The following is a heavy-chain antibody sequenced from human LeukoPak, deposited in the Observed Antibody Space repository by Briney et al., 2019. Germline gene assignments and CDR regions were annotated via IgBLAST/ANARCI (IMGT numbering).Heavy chain of an antibody. J-gene: IGHJ4*02. D-gene: IGHD1-26*01. CDR2: ISWDGGST. Sequence: QSGGSLRLSCAASGFTFDDYTMHWVRQAPGKGLEWVSLISWDGGSTYYADSVKGRFTISRDNSKNSLYLQMNSLRTEDTALYYCAKDSGSEGRFDYWGQGTLVTVSS. CDR3: AKDSGSEGRFDY. V-gene: IGHV3-43*01. CDR1: GFTFDDYT.